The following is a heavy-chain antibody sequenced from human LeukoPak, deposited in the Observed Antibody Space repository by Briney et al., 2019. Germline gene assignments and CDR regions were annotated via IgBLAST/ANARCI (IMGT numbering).Heavy chain of an antibody. CDR1: GFMFSDYF. Sequence: PGGSLRLSCPASGFMFSDYFMSWIRQAPGKELEWISYISSNSKYTKYADSVKGRFTISRDNAKKSLYLQMNSLRAEDTAVYYCARDNGNKYYFDYWGQGTLVTVSS. CDR2: ISSNSKYT. J-gene: IGHJ4*02. V-gene: IGHV3-11*05. CDR3: ARDNGNKYYFDY. D-gene: IGHD2-8*01.